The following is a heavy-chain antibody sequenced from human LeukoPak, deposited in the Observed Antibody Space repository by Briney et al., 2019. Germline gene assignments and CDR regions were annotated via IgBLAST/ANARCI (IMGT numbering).Heavy chain of an antibody. CDR3: ARDGEMARGFDL. CDR1: GFTFSSYA. CDR2: ISYDGSNK. Sequence: PGRSLRLSCAASGFTFSSYAMHWVRQAPGKGLEWVAVISYDGSNKYYADSVKGRFTISRDNSKNSLYLQMNSLRAEDTAVYYCARDGEMARGFDLWGRGTLVTVSS. V-gene: IGHV3-30-3*01. J-gene: IGHJ2*01. D-gene: IGHD5-24*01.